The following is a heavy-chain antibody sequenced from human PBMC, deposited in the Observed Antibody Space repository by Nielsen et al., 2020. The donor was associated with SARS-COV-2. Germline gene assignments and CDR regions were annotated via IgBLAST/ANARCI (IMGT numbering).Heavy chain of an antibody. V-gene: IGHV4-59*01. CDR1: GGSISSYY. Sequence: SETLSLTCTVSGGSISSYYWSWIRQPPGKGLEWIGYIYYSGSTNYNPSLKSRVTISVDTSKNQFSLKLSSVTAADTAVYYCAREEWLRWGFDYWGQGTLVTVSS. J-gene: IGHJ4*02. CDR3: AREEWLRWGFDY. D-gene: IGHD3-3*01. CDR2: IYYSGST.